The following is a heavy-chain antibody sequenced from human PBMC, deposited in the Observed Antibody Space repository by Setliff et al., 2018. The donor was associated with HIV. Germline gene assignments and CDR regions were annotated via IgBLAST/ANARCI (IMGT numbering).Heavy chain of an antibody. CDR1: PYSISSGYY. CDR2: LYYGGNT. V-gene: IGHV4-38-2*02. Sequence: ETLSLPCSVSPYSISSGYYWGWLRQPPGKGLEWIGCLYYGGNTYYNPSLKSRVAMSIDTSKNEVSLRLKSVTAADTAIYYCARDPWLLGASAGGDNWLDPWGQGTLVTVSS. J-gene: IGHJ5*02. CDR3: ARDPWLLGASAGGDNWLDP. D-gene: IGHD1-26*01.